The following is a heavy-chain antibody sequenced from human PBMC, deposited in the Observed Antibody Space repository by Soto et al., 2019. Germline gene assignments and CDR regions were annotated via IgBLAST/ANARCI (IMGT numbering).Heavy chain of an antibody. J-gene: IGHJ4*02. CDR2: IYYSGST. V-gene: IGHV4-39*01. Sequence: QLQLQESGPGLVKPSETLSLTCTVSGGSISSSSYYWGWIRQPPGKGLEWIGSIYYSGSTYYNPSLKSRVTISVDTSKNQFSLKLSSVTAADTAAYYCARRDILTGYFDYWGQGTLVTVSS. CDR1: GGSISSSSYY. D-gene: IGHD3-9*01. CDR3: ARRDILTGYFDY.